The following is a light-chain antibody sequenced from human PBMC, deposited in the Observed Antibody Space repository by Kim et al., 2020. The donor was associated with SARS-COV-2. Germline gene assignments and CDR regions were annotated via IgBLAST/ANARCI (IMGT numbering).Light chain of an antibody. J-gene: IGKJ1*01. Sequence: DIQMTQSPSSLSASVGDRVTITCRASQGITSYVAWYQQKPGKAPKLLIYAASAVHRGVPSRFSGSGYGTHFTLTISSLQPEDVATYYCQTYFSAPRTFGQGTKVDIK. CDR1: QGITSY. V-gene: IGKV1-27*01. CDR2: AAS. CDR3: QTYFSAPRT.